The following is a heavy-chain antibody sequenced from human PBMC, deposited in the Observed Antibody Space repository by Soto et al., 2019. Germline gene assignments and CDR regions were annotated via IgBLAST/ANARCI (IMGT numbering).Heavy chain of an antibody. D-gene: IGHD4-17*01. CDR2: IYYSGST. CDR1: GGSINSGDYD. J-gene: IGHJ5*02. Sequence: SETLSLTCSVSGGSINSGDYDWSWIRQPPGKGLEWIGYIYYSGSTYYNPSLKSRLTISLDTSKNRFSLKLSSVTAADTAVYYCARVYDYGGPPPRRWFDPWGQGTLVTVSS. CDR3: ARVYDYGGPPPRRWFDP. V-gene: IGHV4-30-4*01.